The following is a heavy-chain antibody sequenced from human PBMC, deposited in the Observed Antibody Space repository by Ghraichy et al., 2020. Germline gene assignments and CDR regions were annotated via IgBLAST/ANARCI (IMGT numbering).Heavy chain of an antibody. CDR1: GGSISSGGYS. CDR2: IYHSGST. J-gene: IGHJ3*02. V-gene: IGHV4-30-2*01. CDR3: ATSYPRDAFDI. Sequence: SETLSLTCAVSGGSISSGGYSWSWIRQPPGKGLEWIGYIYHSGSTYYNPSLKSRVTISVDRSKNQFSLKLSSVTAADTAVYYCATSYPRDAFDIWGQGTMVTVSS.